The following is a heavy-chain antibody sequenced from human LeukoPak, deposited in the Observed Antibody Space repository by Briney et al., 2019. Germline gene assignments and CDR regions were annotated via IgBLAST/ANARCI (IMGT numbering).Heavy chain of an antibody. CDR2: ICGSGGRT. CDR1: GFTFSSYA. V-gene: IGHV3-23*01. Sequence: GGSLRLSCAASGFTFSSYAMSWVRQAPGKGLEWVSGICGSGGRTYYADSVKGRFTISRYNSKNTLYLQMNSLRAEDTAVYYCAKFPSYQYYYYYMNVWGKGTTVTVSS. CDR3: AKFPSYQYYYYYMNV. J-gene: IGHJ6*03.